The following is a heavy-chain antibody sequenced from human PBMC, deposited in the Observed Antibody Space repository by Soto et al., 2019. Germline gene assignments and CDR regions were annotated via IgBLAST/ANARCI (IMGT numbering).Heavy chain of an antibody. CDR2: IVPIFGTA. Sequence: GASVKVSCKASGGTFSSYAISWVPQDPGQGLAWTGGIVPIFGTANYAQKFQGRVTITAEESTSTAYMELRSLRSEDTGVYYCAREEGHYCSGASCYPSRVFHYGMDVWGQGTTVTVYS. J-gene: IGHJ6*02. CDR1: GGTFSSYA. CDR3: AREEGHYCSGASCYPSRVFHYGMDV. V-gene: IGHV1-69*13. D-gene: IGHD2-15*01.